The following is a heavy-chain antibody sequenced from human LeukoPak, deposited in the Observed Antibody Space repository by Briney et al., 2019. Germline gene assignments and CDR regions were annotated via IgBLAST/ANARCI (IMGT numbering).Heavy chain of an antibody. V-gene: IGHV1-69*04. CDR3: ATGYCSGGSCYPEWFDP. CDR2: IIPILGIA. Sequence: SVKVSCKASGGTFSSYAISWVRQAPGQGLEWMGRIIPILGIANYAQKFQGRVTITADKSTSTAYMELSSLRSEDTAVYYCATGYCSGGSCYPEWFDPWGQGTLVTVSS. CDR1: GGTFSSYA. J-gene: IGHJ5*02. D-gene: IGHD2-15*01.